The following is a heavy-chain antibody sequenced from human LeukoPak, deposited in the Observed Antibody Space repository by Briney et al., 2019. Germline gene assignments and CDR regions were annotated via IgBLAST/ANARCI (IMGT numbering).Heavy chain of an antibody. Sequence: PSETLSLTCTVSGGSISSGSYYWSWIRQPAGKGLEWIGRIYSSGSTNYNPSLKSRVTISVDTSKNQFSLNLGSVTAADTAVYSCARDGGTGYFDYWGQGTLVTVSS. J-gene: IGHJ4*02. CDR2: IYSSGST. CDR1: GGSISSGSYY. CDR3: ARDGGTGYFDY. V-gene: IGHV4-61*02. D-gene: IGHD3-16*01.